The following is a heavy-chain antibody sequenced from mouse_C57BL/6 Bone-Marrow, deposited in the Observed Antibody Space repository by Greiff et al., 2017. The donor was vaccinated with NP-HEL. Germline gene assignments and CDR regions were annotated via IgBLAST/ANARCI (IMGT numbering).Heavy chain of an antibody. CDR1: GFTFSDYG. CDR2: ISTLAYSI. Sequence: EVKLVESGGGLVQPGGSLKLSCAASGFTFSDYGMAWVRQAPRKGPVWVAFISTLAYSIYYADTVTGRFTISRENAKNTLYLEMSSLRSEDTAMDYCARGLPGYFDVWGTGTAVTVSS. J-gene: IGHJ1*03. V-gene: IGHV5-15*04. CDR3: ARGLPGYFDV.